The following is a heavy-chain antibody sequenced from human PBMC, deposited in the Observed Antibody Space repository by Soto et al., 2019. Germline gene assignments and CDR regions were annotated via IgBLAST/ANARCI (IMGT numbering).Heavy chain of an antibody. CDR2: IIPIFGTA. CDR1: GGTFSSYA. Sequence: ASVKVSCKASGGTFSSYAISWVRQAPGQGLEWMGGIIPIFGTANYAQKFQGRVTITADESTSTAYMELSSLRSEDTAVYYCARPTGDGSGSYHYGMDVWGQGTTVTVSS. CDR3: ARPTGDGSGSYHYGMDV. D-gene: IGHD3-10*01. J-gene: IGHJ6*02. V-gene: IGHV1-69*13.